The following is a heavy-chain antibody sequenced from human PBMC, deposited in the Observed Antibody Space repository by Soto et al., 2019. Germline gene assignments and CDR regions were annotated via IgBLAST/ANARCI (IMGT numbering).Heavy chain of an antibody. CDR2: ISGSGGST. D-gene: IGHD1-26*01. J-gene: IGHJ3*02. V-gene: IGHV3-23*01. Sequence: PGGSLRLSCAASGFTFSSYAMSWVRQAPGKGLEWVSAISGSGGSTYYADSVKGRFTISRDNSKNTLYLQLNSLRAEDTAVYYCAKDLRSGSLLRDAFDIWGQGRMVTVSS. CDR3: AKDLRSGSLLRDAFDI. CDR1: GFTFSSYA.